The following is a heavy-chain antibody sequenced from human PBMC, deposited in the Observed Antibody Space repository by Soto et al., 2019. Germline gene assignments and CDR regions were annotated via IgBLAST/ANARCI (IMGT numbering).Heavy chain of an antibody. Sequence: SVKLSSKACGERLMIYYIHWMRQATEQGLEWMGIINPSGGSTTYAQKFQGRVTMTRDTSTSTVYMDLSSLRSEDTAVYYCARSPYSSGYYYAIDYWGQGTQVTVSS. D-gene: IGHD3-22*01. CDR3: ARSPYSSGYYYAIDY. CDR2: INPSGGST. CDR1: GERLMIYY. V-gene: IGHV1-46*01. J-gene: IGHJ4*02.